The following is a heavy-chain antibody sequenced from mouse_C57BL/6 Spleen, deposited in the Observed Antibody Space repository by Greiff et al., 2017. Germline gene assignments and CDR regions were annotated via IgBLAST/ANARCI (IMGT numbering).Heavy chain of an antibody. Sequence: VQLQQPGAELVMPGASVKLSCKASGYTFTSYWMHWVKQRPGQGLEWIGEIDPSDSYTNYNQKFKGKSTLTVDKSSSTAYMQLSSLTSEDSAVYYCARVGDGYSAWFAYWGQGTLVTVSA. J-gene: IGHJ3*01. CDR3: ARVGDGYSAWFAY. V-gene: IGHV1-69*01. CDR1: GYTFTSYW. CDR2: IDPSDSYT. D-gene: IGHD2-3*01.